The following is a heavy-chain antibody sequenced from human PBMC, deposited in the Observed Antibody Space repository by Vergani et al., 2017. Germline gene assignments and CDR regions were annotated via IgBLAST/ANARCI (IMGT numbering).Heavy chain of an antibody. CDR1: GYTFTSYG. CDR2: ISAYKGNT. Sequence: QVQLVQSGAEVKKPGASVKVSCKASGYTFTSYGIIWVRQAPGQGLEWMGWISAYKGNTNYAQKLQGRVTMTTDTSTSTAYMELRSLRSDDTAVYYCARDLPYYYDSSGYYTPFDYWGQGTLVTVSS. D-gene: IGHD3-22*01. J-gene: IGHJ4*02. CDR3: ARDLPYYYDSSGYYTPFDY. V-gene: IGHV1-18*01.